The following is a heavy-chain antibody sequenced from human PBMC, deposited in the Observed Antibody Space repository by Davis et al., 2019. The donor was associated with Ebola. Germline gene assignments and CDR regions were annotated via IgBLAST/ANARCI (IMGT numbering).Heavy chain of an antibody. CDR1: GGSFSGYY. D-gene: IGHD3-10*01. Sequence: SETLSLTCAVYGGSFSGYYWSWIRQPPGKGLEWIGEINHSGSTNYNPSLKSRVTISVDTSKNQFSLKLSSVTAADTAVYYCARVGLLWFGELIYYYYGMDVWGKGTTVTVSS. V-gene: IGHV4-34*01. J-gene: IGHJ6*04. CDR2: INHSGST. CDR3: ARVGLLWFGELIYYYYGMDV.